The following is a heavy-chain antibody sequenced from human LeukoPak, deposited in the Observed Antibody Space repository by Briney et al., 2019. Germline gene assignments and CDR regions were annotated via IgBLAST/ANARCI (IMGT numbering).Heavy chain of an antibody. CDR3: ARGECSGGSCYSGY. CDR1: GYTFTSYD. D-gene: IGHD2-15*01. CDR2: MNPNSGNT. V-gene: IGHV1-8*01. J-gene: IGHJ4*02. Sequence: ASVKVSCKASGYTFTSYDINWVRQATGQGLEWRGWMNPNSGNTGYAQKFQGRVTMTRNTSISTAYMELSSLRSEDTAVYYCARGECSGGSCYSGYWGQGTLVTVSS.